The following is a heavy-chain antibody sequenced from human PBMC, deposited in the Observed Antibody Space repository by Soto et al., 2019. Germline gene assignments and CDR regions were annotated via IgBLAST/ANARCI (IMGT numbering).Heavy chain of an antibody. CDR1: GFTFDDYA. CDR3: AKAGNQLLWWGNWFDR. CDR2: ISWNSGSI. D-gene: IGHD2-2*01. Sequence: EVQLVESGGGLVQPGRSLRLSCAASGFTFDDYAMHWVRQAPGKGLEWVSGISWNSGSIGYADSVKGRFTISRDNAKNSLYLQMNSLGAEDTALYYCAKAGNQLLWWGNWFDRWGQGTLVTVSS. V-gene: IGHV3-9*01. J-gene: IGHJ5*02.